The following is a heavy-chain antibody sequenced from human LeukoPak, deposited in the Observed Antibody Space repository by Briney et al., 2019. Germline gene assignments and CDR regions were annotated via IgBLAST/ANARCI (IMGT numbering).Heavy chain of an antibody. D-gene: IGHD4-17*01. V-gene: IGHV4-38-2*01. J-gene: IGHJ6*04. CDR3: ARDYGDYGGWYYYYGMDV. Sequence: SETLSLTCAVSGYSISSGYYWGWIRQPPGKGLERIGSIYHSGSTYYNPSLKSRVTISVDTSKNQFSLKLSSVTAADTAVYYCARDYGDYGGWYYYYGMDVWGKRTTVTVSS. CDR1: GYSISSGYY. CDR2: IYHSGST.